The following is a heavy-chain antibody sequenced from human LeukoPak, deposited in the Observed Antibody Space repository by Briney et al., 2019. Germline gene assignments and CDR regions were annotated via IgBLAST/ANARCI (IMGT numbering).Heavy chain of an antibody. CDR3: ARSSTYYYDSSGYKKPKGYGMDV. CDR2: ISAYNGNT. Sequence: ASVKVSCKASGYTFTSYGISWVRQAPGQGVEWMGWISAYNGNTNYAQKLQGRVTMTTDTSTSTAYMELRSLRSDDTAVYYCARSSTYYYDSSGYKKPKGYGMDVWGQGTTVTVSS. J-gene: IGHJ6*02. CDR1: GYTFTSYG. V-gene: IGHV1-18*01. D-gene: IGHD3-22*01.